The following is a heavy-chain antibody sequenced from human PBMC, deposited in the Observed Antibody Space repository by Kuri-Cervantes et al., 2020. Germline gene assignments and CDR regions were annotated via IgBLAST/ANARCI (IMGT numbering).Heavy chain of an antibody. D-gene: IGHD3-10*01. V-gene: IGHV3-21*04. CDR2: ISSSSSYI. CDR3: AREWFGGIDY. Sequence: GGSLRLSCAASGFTFSSYSMNWVRQAPGKGLEWVSSISSSSSYIYYADSVKGRFTISRGNAKNSLYLQMNSLRAEDTAVYYCAREWFGGIDYWGQGTLVTVSS. J-gene: IGHJ4*02. CDR1: GFTFSSYS.